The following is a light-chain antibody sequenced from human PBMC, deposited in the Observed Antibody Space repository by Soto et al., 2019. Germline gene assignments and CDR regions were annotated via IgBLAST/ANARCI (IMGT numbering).Light chain of an antibody. V-gene: IGKV1-5*01. Sequence: DIQMTQSPSTLSASVGDRVTITCRASQSISSWLAWYQQKPGKAPKLLIYAASTLQSGVPSRFSGSGSGTDFTLTISCLQSEDFATYYCQQYENYWTFGQGTKVDIK. CDR2: AAS. CDR1: QSISSW. CDR3: QQYENYWT. J-gene: IGKJ1*01.